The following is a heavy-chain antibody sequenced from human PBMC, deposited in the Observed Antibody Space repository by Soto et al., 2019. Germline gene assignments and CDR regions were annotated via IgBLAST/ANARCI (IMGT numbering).Heavy chain of an antibody. CDR2: ISAYNGNT. CDR1: GYTFTSYG. V-gene: IGHV1-18*01. J-gene: IGHJ3*02. D-gene: IGHD6-6*01. Sequence: GASVKVSCKASGYTFTSYGISWVRQAPGQGLEWMGWISAYNGNTNYAQKLQGRVTMTTDTSTSTAYMELRSLRSDDTAVYYCARLSPPRSIAAQTLDIWGQGTMVTV. CDR3: ARLSPPRSIAAQTLDI.